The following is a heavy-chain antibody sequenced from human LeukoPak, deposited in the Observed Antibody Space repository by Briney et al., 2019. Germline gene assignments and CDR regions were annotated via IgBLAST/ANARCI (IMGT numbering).Heavy chain of an antibody. CDR2: IYTSGST. CDR3: ARDIAVAARRYYFDY. Sequence: SETLSLTCTVSGGSISSYYWSWIRQPAGKGLEWIGRIYTSGSTNYNPSLKSRVTMSVDTSKNQFSLKLSSVTAADTAVYYCARDIAVAARRYYFDYWGQGTLVTVS. V-gene: IGHV4-4*07. J-gene: IGHJ4*02. CDR1: GGSISSYY. D-gene: IGHD6-19*01.